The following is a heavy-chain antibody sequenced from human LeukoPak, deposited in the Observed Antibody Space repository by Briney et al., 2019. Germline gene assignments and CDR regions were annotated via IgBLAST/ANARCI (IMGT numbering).Heavy chain of an antibody. CDR2: IYYSGST. CDR1: GGSISSYY. D-gene: IGHD2-2*01. CDR3: ARHHCSSTSCLYYFDY. Sequence: SETLSLTCTVSGGSISSYYWSWIRQPPGKGLEWIGYIYYSGSTNYNPPLKSRVTISVDTSKNQFSLKLSSVTAADTAVYYCARHHCSSTSCLYYFDYWGQGTLVTVSS. J-gene: IGHJ4*02. V-gene: IGHV4-59*01.